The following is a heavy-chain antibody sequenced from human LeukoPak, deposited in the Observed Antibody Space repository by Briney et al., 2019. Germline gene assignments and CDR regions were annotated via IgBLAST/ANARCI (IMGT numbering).Heavy chain of an antibody. CDR1: GYTFTSYG. J-gene: IGHJ4*02. V-gene: IGHV1-8*02. CDR3: ARDRDSSWYYFDY. CDR2: MNPNSGNT. D-gene: IGHD6-13*01. Sequence: GASVKVSCKASGYTFTSYGISWVRQATGQGLEWMGWMNPNSGNTGYAQKFQGRVTMTRNTSISTAYMELSSLRSEDTAVYYCARDRDSSWYYFDYWGQGTLVTVSS.